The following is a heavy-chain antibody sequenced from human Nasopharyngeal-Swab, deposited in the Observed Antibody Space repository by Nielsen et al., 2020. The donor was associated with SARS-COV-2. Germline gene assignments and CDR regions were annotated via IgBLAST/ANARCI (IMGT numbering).Heavy chain of an antibody. CDR2: ISGSGGST. D-gene: IGHD3-10*01. CDR1: GFTFSSYA. Sequence: GEFLKISCAASGFTFSSYAMSWVRQAPGKGLEWVSAISGSGGSTYYADSVKGRFTISRDNSKNTLYLQMNSLRAEDTAVYYCAKDRGLMVRGVMGYWGQGTLVTVSS. V-gene: IGHV3-23*01. J-gene: IGHJ4*02. CDR3: AKDRGLMVRGVMGY.